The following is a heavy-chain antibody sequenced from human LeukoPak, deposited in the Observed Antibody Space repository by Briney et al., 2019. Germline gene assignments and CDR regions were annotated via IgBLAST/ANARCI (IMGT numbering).Heavy chain of an antibody. D-gene: IGHD6-6*01. J-gene: IGHJ6*03. CDR1: GFTFSYYS. CDR2: ISSSTSTI. Sequence: PGGSLRLSCAASGFTFSYYSMNWVRQAPGKGLEWVSYISSSTSTIYYADSVKGRFTITRDNAKNSQYLQMNSLRAEDTAVYYCARASTITVRPGGYYHYYMDDWGKGTTVTVSS. V-gene: IGHV3-48*04. CDR3: ARASTITVRPGGYYHYYMDD.